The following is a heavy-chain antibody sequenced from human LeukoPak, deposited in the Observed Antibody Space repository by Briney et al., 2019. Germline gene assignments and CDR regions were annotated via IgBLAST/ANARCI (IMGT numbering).Heavy chain of an antibody. Sequence: PGGSLRLSCAASGFPFSTYGMHWVRQAPGKGLEWVAAISNDGNNKFYADSVKGRFTISRDNPKNTMNLQMNSLRAEDTAVYYCARRAGAYSHPYDYWGQGTLVTVSS. D-gene: IGHD4/OR15-4a*01. CDR3: ARRAGAYSHPYDY. V-gene: IGHV3-30*03. J-gene: IGHJ4*02. CDR1: GFPFSTYG. CDR2: ISNDGNNK.